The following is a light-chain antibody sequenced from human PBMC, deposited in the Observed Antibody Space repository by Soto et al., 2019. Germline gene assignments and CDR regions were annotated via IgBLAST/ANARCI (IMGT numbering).Light chain of an antibody. V-gene: IGKV1-39*01. J-gene: IGKJ1*01. CDR3: QQTASAPPWT. CDR1: QRIGTY. CDR2: GAS. Sequence: DSQMSQSPTSLSASVGDRVTISCRASQRIGTYLVWYQQKPGKAPRLLISGASSVQSGVPPRFSGSGSATNFILTISSLRPEDIATYYCQQTASAPPWTFGQGTKVDIK.